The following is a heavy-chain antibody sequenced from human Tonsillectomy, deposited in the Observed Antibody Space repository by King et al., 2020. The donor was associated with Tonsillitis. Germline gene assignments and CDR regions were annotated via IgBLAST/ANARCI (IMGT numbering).Heavy chain of an antibody. Sequence: VQLVESGGGLVQPGGSLRLSCAASGFTFSSYSMNWVRQAPGKGLEWGSYISSSSSTIYYADSVKGRFTISRDNAKNSLYLQMNSLRAEDTAVYYCAREGYDILTGYYRQKVTFDYWGQGTLVTVSS. CDR3: AREGYDILTGYYRQKVTFDY. CDR2: ISSSSSTI. V-gene: IGHV3-48*04. J-gene: IGHJ4*02. CDR1: GFTFSSYS. D-gene: IGHD3-9*01.